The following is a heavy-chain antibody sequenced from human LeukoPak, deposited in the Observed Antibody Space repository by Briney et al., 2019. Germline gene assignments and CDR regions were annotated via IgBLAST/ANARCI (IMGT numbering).Heavy chain of an antibody. J-gene: IGHJ6*02. Sequence: GRSLRLSCAAPGFTFRNSAIHWVRQAPGKGLEWVAFISHDGSIEYYADSVKGRFTVSRDNSKNTLYLQMNSPRGEDTAVYYCARGVNYGIDVWGQGTTAIVSS. CDR2: ISHDGSIE. V-gene: IGHV3-30*04. CDR1: GFTFRNSA. CDR3: ARGVNYGIDV.